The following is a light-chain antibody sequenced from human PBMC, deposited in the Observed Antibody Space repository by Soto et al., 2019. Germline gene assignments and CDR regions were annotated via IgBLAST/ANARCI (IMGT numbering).Light chain of an antibody. Sequence: EIVLTQSPATLSLSPGERATLSCRASQSVSSYLAWYQQKPGQAPKLLIYDASNRATGIPARFSGSGSGTDFTLIISSLEPEDFAVYFCQQHSTWPALTFGGGTKVEI. CDR2: DAS. J-gene: IGKJ4*01. CDR1: QSVSSY. V-gene: IGKV3-11*01. CDR3: QQHSTWPALT.